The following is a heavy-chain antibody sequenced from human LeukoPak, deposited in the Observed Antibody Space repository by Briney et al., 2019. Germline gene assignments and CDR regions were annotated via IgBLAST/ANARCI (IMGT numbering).Heavy chain of an antibody. D-gene: IGHD3-22*01. V-gene: IGHV3-23*01. CDR2: ISNDGGGT. Sequence: GGSLRLSCAASGFIFNNYGLIWVRQAPGKGLEWVSAISNDGGGTNYADLVKGRFTISRDNSKNTLFLQMNSLRAEDTALYYCAKGSSGYFVDLWGQGTLVTFSS. CDR3: AKGSSGYFVDL. CDR1: GFIFNNYG. J-gene: IGHJ5*02.